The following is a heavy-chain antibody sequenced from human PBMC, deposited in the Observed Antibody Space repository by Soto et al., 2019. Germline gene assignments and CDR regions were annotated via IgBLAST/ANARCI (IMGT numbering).Heavy chain of an antibody. CDR3: ATELGDNPASPFDS. J-gene: IGHJ4*02. CDR2: IIPLFGTA. D-gene: IGHD2-21*01. V-gene: IGHV1-69*01. CDR1: GVTFSSET. Sequence: QVQLVQSGAEVKKPGSSVKVSCKASGVTFSSETISWVRQAPGQGLEVVGGIIPLFGTANYAQKFQGRVKITADESTSTLYIELSSLRSDDTAVYYCATELGDNPASPFDSWGQGTLVTVSS.